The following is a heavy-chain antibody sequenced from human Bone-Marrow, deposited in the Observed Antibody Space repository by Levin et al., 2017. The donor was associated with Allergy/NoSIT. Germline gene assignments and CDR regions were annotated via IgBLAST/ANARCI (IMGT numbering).Heavy chain of an antibody. Sequence: SQTLSLTCTVSGDSISSTSATWGWLRQPPGKGLEWIGTISNTGTTYYKPSLKSRVTISVDTSKNQFSLKLSSVTAADTAFYYCARLPTGYPNWFHPWGQGTLVTVSS. J-gene: IGHJ5*02. V-gene: IGHV4-39*01. CDR3: ARLPTGYPNWFHP. D-gene: IGHD5/OR15-5a*01. CDR2: ISNTGTT. CDR1: GDSISSTSAT.